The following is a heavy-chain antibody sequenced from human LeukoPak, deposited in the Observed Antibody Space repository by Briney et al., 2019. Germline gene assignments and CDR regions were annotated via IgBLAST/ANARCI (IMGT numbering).Heavy chain of an antibody. Sequence: PSETLSLTCSVSGGSISSYYWSWIRQPPGKGLEWRGYIYNSGSTNYNPSLKSRVTISVDTSKNQFSLKLNSVTAADTAVYYCARGGLYSSSWYYFNSWGQGTLVTVSS. CDR2: IYNSGST. CDR1: GGSISSYY. D-gene: IGHD6-13*01. CDR3: ARGGLYSSSWYYFNS. V-gene: IGHV4-59*01. J-gene: IGHJ4*02.